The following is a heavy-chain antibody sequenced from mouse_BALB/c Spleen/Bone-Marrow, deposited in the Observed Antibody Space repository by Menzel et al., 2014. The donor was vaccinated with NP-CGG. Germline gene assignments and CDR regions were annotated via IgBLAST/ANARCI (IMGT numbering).Heavy chain of an antibody. Sequence: VQGVESGPELVKPGASVKISCKASGYAFSSSWMNWVKQRPGQGLEWIGRIYPGDGDTNYNGKFKGKATLTADKSSSTAYMQLSSLTSVDSAVYFCARDYYGSSYDCWGQGTTLTVSS. CDR2: IYPGDGDT. J-gene: IGHJ2*01. V-gene: IGHV1-82*01. CDR1: GYAFSSSW. CDR3: ARDYYGSSYDC. D-gene: IGHD1-1*01.